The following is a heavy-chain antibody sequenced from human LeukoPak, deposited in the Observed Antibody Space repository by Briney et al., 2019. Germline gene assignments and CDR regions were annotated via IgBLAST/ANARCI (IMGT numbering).Heavy chain of an antibody. J-gene: IGHJ4*02. CDR3: AREMGLAAAGPRY. CDR1: GGTFSSYA. V-gene: IGHV1-69*04. D-gene: IGHD6-13*01. Sequence: ASVKVSCKASGGTFSSYAISWVRQAPGQGLEWMGRIIPILGIANYAQKFQGRVTITADKSTSTAYMELSSLRSEDTAVYYCAREMGLAAAGPRYWGQGTLVTVSS. CDR2: IIPILGIA.